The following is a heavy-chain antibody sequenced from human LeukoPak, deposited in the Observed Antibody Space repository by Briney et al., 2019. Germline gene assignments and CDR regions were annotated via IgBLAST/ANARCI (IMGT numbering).Heavy chain of an antibody. J-gene: IGHJ4*02. CDR1: GYTFTGDY. D-gene: IGHD5-12*01. V-gene: IGHV1-2*02. CDR2: INPNSGGT. Sequence: ASVKVSCKASGYTFTGDYMHWVRQAPGQGLEWMGWINPNSGGTNYAQKFQGRVTMTRDTSISTAYMELSRLRSDDTAVYYCASSIVGVATSDYWGQGTLVTVSS. CDR3: ASSIVGVATSDY.